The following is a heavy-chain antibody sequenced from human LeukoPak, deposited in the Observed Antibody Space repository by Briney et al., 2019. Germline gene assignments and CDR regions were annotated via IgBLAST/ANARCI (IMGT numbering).Heavy chain of an antibody. J-gene: IGHJ4*02. Sequence: GGSLRLSCAASGFTFSSYAMHWVRQAPGKGLEWVAVISYDGSNKYYADSVKGRFTISRDNSKNTLYLQMNSLRAEDTAVYYCARVVIHYDILTGYFDYWGQGTLVTVSS. CDR2: ISYDGSNK. V-gene: IGHV3-30-3*01. CDR1: GFTFSSYA. D-gene: IGHD3-9*01. CDR3: ARVVIHYDILTGYFDY.